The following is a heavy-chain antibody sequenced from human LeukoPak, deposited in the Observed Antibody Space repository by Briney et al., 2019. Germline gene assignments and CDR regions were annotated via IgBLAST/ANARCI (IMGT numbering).Heavy chain of an antibody. CDR1: GGSISSSSYY. CDR2: IYYSGST. Sequence: PSETLSLTCTVSGGSISSSSYYWGWIRQPPGKGLEWIGSIYYSGSTYYNPSLKSRVTISVDTSKNQFSLKLSSVTAADTAVYYCASSYDSSGYYTHDAFDIWGQGTMVTVSS. J-gene: IGHJ3*02. D-gene: IGHD3-22*01. V-gene: IGHV4-39*01. CDR3: ASSYDSSGYYTHDAFDI.